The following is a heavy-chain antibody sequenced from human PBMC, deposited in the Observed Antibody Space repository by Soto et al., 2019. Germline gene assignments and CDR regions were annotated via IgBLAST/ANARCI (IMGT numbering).Heavy chain of an antibody. J-gene: IGHJ4*02. CDR1: GGSFSGYY. CDR3: SRWDGYGDY. V-gene: IGHV4-59*10. Sequence: SETLSLTCAVYGGSFSGYYWSWIRQSAGKGLEWIGRVYTTGSTNYNPSLKSRVTISVDTSRNQFSLSLRVDDTAIYYCSRWDGYGDYWGQGTLVTVSS. CDR2: VYTTGST. D-gene: IGHD3-16*01.